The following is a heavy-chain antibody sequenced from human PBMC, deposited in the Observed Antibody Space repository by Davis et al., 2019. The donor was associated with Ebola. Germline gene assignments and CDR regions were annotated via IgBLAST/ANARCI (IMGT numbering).Heavy chain of an antibody. CDR2: INSDGSST. J-gene: IGHJ4*02. V-gene: IGHV3-74*01. Sequence: PGGSLRLSCAASGFTFSSYWMHWVRQAPGKGLVWVSRINSDGSSTSYADSVKGRFTISRDNAKNTLYLQMNSLRAEDTAVYYCAKGFNSGWYGGYYDRWGQGTQVTVSS. CDR1: GFTFSSYW. D-gene: IGHD6-19*01. CDR3: AKGFNSGWYGGYYDR.